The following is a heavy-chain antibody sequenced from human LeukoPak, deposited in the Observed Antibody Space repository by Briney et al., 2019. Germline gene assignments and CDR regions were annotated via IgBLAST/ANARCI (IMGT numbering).Heavy chain of an antibody. CDR2: ISPRGGTA. Sequence: ASVKVPCKTSGYNFNTYYVHWVRQAPGQGLEWMGMISPRGGTASHAEKFQGRVTMTRDTFTSTVYMDLSSLTSEDTAVYYCARLRSVIAVAGTHDAFDVWGQGTMVTVSS. V-gene: IGHV1-46*02. J-gene: IGHJ3*01. D-gene: IGHD6-19*01. CDR1: GYNFNTYY. CDR3: ARLRSVIAVAGTHDAFDV.